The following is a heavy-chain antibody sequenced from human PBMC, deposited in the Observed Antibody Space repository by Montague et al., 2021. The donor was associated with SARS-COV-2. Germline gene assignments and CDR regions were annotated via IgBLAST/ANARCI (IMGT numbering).Heavy chain of an antibody. CDR1: GGSISSGNYY. J-gene: IGHJ6*02. Sequence: TLSLTCTVSGGSISSGNYYWSWIRQPAGKGLEWIGHIYTSGSTNYNPSLKNRVTISVHTSNNQFSLKLSSVTAADTAVYYCARESGSPTYYFYYGVDVWGQGTTVTVSS. V-gene: IGHV4-61*09. CDR2: IYTSGST. D-gene: IGHD1-26*01. CDR3: ARESGSPTYYFYYGVDV.